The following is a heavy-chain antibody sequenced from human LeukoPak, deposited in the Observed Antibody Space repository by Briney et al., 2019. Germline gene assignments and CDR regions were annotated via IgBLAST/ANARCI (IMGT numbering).Heavy chain of an antibody. CDR2: ISYSGST. J-gene: IGHJ4*02. CDR3: ARGELTMTGTFDY. D-gene: IGHD1-7*01. CDR1: GVSISSGDHY. Sequence: SLTLSLTCTVSGVSISSGDHYWSWIRQPPGKGLEWIGYISYSGSTYYNPSLKSRVTISLNRSKNQFSLKLGPVTAADTAVYYCARGELTMTGTFDYWGQGTLVTVSS. V-gene: IGHV4-30-4*08.